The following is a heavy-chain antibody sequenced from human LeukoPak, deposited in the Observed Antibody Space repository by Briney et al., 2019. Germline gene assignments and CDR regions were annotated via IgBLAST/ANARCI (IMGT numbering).Heavy chain of an antibody. CDR3: AKDQYSSSWFDY. J-gene: IGHJ4*02. CDR2: ISYDGSNK. V-gene: IGHV3-30*18. CDR1: GFTFSSYG. Sequence: PGGSLRLSCAASGFTFSSYGMRWVRQAPGKGLEWVAVISYDGSNKYYADSVKGRFTISRDNSKNTLYLQMNSLRAEDTAVYYCAKDQYSSSWFDYWGQGTLVTVSS. D-gene: IGHD6-13*01.